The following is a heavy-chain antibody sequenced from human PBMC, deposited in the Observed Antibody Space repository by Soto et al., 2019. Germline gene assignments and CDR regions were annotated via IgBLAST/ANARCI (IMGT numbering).Heavy chain of an antibody. CDR3: ARDSLVVVAATPRWFDP. D-gene: IGHD2-15*01. J-gene: IGHJ5*02. V-gene: IGHV1-69*01. CDR2: IIPMFGTA. CDR1: GGTFSSYA. Sequence: QVQLVQSGAEVKKPGSSVKVSCKSSGGTFSSYAFSWVRQAPGQGLEWMGGIIPMFGTANYAQKFQGRVTITADESTSTAYMELSSLRCEDTAVYYCARDSLVVVAATPRWFDPWGQGTLVTVSS.